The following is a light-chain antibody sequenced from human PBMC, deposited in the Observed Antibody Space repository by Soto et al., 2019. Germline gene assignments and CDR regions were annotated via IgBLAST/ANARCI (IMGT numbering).Light chain of an antibody. CDR3: AAWDDSLTGLNV. CDR2: DNS. CDR1: SSNIGRNT. V-gene: IGLV1-44*01. Sequence: QSVLSQPPSESRTPGQSVAISCSGSSSNIGRNTVNWYQQLPGTAPKLLIYDNSRRPSGVPDRFSGSKSGTSASLAISGLQSEDEADYYCAAWDDSLTGLNVFGTGTKVTVL. J-gene: IGLJ1*01.